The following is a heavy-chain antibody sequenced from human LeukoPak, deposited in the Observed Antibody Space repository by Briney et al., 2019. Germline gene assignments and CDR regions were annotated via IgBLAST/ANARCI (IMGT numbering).Heavy chain of an antibody. CDR2: IYHSGST. CDR1: GGSISSSNW. V-gene: IGHV4-4*02. CDR3: AKKEWELWPFDY. J-gene: IGHJ4*02. D-gene: IGHD1-26*01. Sequence: SETLSLTCAVSGGSISSSNWWSWVRQPPGKGLEWIGEIYHSGSTNYNPSLKSRVTISVDKSKNQFSLKLSSVTAADTAVYYWAKKEWELWPFDYWGQGTLVTVSS.